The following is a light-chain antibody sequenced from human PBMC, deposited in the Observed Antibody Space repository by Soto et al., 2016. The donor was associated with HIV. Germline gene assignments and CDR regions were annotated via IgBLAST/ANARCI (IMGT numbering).Light chain of an antibody. Sequence: SYELTQPPSVSVSPGQTASITCSGDKLGDKFACWYLQKPGQSPLLVIYQDTKRPSGIPERFSGSNSGNTATLTISGIQAMDEADYYCQAWDSSTVVFGGGTKLTVL. V-gene: IGLV3-1*01. CDR3: QAWDSSTVV. CDR1: KLGDKF. J-gene: IGLJ2*01. CDR2: QDT.